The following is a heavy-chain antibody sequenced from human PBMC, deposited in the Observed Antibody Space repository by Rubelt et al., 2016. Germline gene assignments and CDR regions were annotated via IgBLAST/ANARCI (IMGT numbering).Heavy chain of an antibody. D-gene: IGHD2-15*01. CDR1: GGSISSYY. V-gene: IGHV4-59*08. CDR3: ARHYCSGGNCYYFNY. Sequence: QVQLQESGPGLVEPSETLSLTCTVSGGSISSYYWSWIRQPPGKGLEWIGYIYYSGSTNYNPSLTSRVTILVDTSKNQVYLTLGSVTAADTAVYYCARHYCSGGNCYYFNYWGQGTLVTVSS. J-gene: IGHJ4*02. CDR2: IYYSGST.